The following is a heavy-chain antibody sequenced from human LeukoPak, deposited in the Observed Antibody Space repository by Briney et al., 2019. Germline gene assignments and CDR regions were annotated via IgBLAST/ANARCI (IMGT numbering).Heavy chain of an antibody. V-gene: IGHV1-18*01. CDR3: ARGGDSDFWSGYYDY. CDR1: GYTFTSYG. Sequence: ASVKVSCKASGYTFTSYGISWVRQAPGQGLEWMGWISPYNGNTNHAQKLQGRVTMSTDTSTSTAYMELRSLRSDDTAVYYCARGGDSDFWSGYYDYWGQGTLVIVSS. CDR2: ISPYNGNT. D-gene: IGHD3-3*01. J-gene: IGHJ4*02.